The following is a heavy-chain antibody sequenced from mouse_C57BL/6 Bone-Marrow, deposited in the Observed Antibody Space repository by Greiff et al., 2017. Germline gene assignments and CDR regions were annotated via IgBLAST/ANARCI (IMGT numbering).Heavy chain of an antibody. J-gene: IGHJ3*01. D-gene: IGHD1-1*01. Sequence: VQVVESGAELARPGASVKLSCKASGYTFTSYGISWVKQRTGQGLEWIGEIYPRSGNTYYNEKFKGKATLTADKSSSTAYMELRSLTSEDSAVYFCARKGDYYYGSSYAYWGQGTLVTVSA. CDR1: GYTFTSYG. V-gene: IGHV1-81*01. CDR2: IYPRSGNT. CDR3: ARKGDYYYGSSYAY.